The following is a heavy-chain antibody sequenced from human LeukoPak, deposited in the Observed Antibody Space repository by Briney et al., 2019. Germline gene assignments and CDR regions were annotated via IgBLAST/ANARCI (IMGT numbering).Heavy chain of an antibody. CDR3: ARDAAKAQLAYFDY. V-gene: IGHV4-39*07. CDR2: IYYSGST. CDR1: GGSISRSSYY. Sequence: SETLSLTSTVSGGSISRSSYYWGWIRQPPGKGLEWIGSIYYSGSTYYNPSLKSRVTISVDTSKNQFSLKLSSVTAADTAVYYCARDAAKAQLAYFDYWGQGTLVTVSS. D-gene: IGHD6-13*01. J-gene: IGHJ4*02.